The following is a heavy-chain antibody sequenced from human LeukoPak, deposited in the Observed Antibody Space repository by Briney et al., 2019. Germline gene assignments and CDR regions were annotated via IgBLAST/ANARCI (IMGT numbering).Heavy chain of an antibody. D-gene: IGHD6-13*01. CDR3: ARETGYSTSWYAYYFDY. CDR2: IWYDGSNK. Sequence: PGGSLRLSCATSGFTFNRFGMHWVRQAPGKGLEWVAVIWYDGSNKDYADSVKGRFTISRDNSKNTLYLQMNSLRVEDTAMYYCARETGYSTSWYAYYFDYWGQGTLVTVAS. V-gene: IGHV3-33*01. J-gene: IGHJ4*02. CDR1: GFTFNRFG.